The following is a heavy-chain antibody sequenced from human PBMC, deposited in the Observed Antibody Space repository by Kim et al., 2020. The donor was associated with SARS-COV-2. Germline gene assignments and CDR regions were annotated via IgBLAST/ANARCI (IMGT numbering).Heavy chain of an antibody. V-gene: IGHV3-15*01. J-gene: IGHJ4*02. Sequence: GGSLRLSCAASGFTFNNAWMSWVRQAPGKGLEWVGRVKSKSDGGTLEYSAPGKGRFTIAREDSKNTVYLQMNSVKTEDTAVYDCSTGTSMGGWGQGTLIT. CDR3: STGTSMGG. D-gene: IGHD1-26*01. CDR1: GFTFNNAW. CDR2: VKSKSDGGTL.